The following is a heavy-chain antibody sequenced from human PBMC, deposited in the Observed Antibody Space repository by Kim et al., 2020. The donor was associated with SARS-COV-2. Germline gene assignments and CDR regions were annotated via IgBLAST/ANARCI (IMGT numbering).Heavy chain of an antibody. CDR3: ARDFVETYNPKSVWGSYRTDAFDI. Sequence: SETLSLTCAVSGGSISSSNWWSWVRQPPGKGLEWIGEIYHSGSTNYNPSLKSRVTISVDKSKNQFSLKLSSVTAADTAVYYCARDFVETYNPKSVWGSYRTDAFDIWGQGTMVTVSS. J-gene: IGHJ3*02. CDR2: IYHSGST. CDR1: GGSISSSNW. V-gene: IGHV4-4*02. D-gene: IGHD3-16*02.